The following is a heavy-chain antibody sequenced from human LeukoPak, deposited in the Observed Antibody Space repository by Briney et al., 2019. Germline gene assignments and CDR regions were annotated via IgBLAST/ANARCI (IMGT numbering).Heavy chain of an antibody. J-gene: IGHJ1*01. Sequence: ETPSLTCTVSGGSISSYYWSWVRQAPGKGLEWVSVIYSGGSTYYADSVKGRFTISRDNSKNTLYLQMNSLRAEDTAVYYCAREMLDYYDSSGYHKYFQHWGQGTLVTVSS. CDR3: AREMLDYYDSSGYHKYFQH. V-gene: IGHV3-53*01. CDR1: GGSISSYY. CDR2: IYSGGST. D-gene: IGHD3-22*01.